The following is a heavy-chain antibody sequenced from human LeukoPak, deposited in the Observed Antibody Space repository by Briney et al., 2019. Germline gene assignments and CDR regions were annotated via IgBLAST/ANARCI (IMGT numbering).Heavy chain of an antibody. Sequence: GASVKVSCKASGYTFTSYYMHWVRLAPGQGLEWMGIINPSGGSTSYAQKFQGRVTMTRDMSTSTVYMELSSLRSEDTAVYYCARDLGSSPVDYWGQGTLVTVSS. CDR3: ARDLGSSPVDY. J-gene: IGHJ4*02. CDR2: INPSGGST. D-gene: IGHD6-6*01. V-gene: IGHV1-46*01. CDR1: GYTFTSYY.